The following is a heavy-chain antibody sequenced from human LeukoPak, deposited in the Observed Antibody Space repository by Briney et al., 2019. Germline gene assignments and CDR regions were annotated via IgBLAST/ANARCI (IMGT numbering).Heavy chain of an antibody. J-gene: IGHJ4*02. V-gene: IGHV3-73*01. CDR3: TRRGVGARTFDY. D-gene: IGHD1-26*01. Sequence: PGGSLKLSCAASGFTFSGSAMHWVRQASGKGLEWVGRIRSKANSYATAYAASVKGRFTISRDDSKSTAYLQMNSLKTEDTAVYYCTRRGVGARTFDYWGQGTLVTVSS. CDR2: IRSKANSYAT. CDR1: GFTFSGSA.